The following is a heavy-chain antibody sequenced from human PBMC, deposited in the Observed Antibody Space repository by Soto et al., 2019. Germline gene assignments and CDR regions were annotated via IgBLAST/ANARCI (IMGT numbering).Heavy chain of an antibody. Sequence: ASVKVSCKTSGYTFTSYGMHWVRQAPGQRLEWMGWINAGNGNTKYSQKFQGRVTITIDTSASTAYMELSSLRSEDTAIYYCARDLVGWPDYRDNETLATVAS. V-gene: IGHV1-3*01. CDR1: GYTFTSYG. D-gene: IGHD6-19*01. CDR2: INAGNGNT. CDR3: ARDLVGWPDY. J-gene: IGHJ4*01.